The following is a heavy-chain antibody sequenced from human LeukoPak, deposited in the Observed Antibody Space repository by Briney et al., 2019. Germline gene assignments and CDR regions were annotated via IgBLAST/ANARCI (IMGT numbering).Heavy chain of an antibody. J-gene: IGHJ4*02. CDR2: ISGSGGST. V-gene: IGHV3-23*01. CDR3: AKGSIHVVVPAAYLGY. CDR1: GFTFSSYA. Sequence: PGGSLRLSCAASGFTFSSYAMSWVRQAPGKGLEWVSAISGSGGSTYYADSVKGRFTISRDNSKNTLYLQMNSLRAEGTAVYYCAKGSIHVVVPAAYLGYWGQGTLVTVSS. D-gene: IGHD2-2*01.